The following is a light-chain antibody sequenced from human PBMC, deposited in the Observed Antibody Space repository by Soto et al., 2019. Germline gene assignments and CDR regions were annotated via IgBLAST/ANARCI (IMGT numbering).Light chain of an antibody. Sequence: EIVLTQSPGTLSLSPGERATLSCRASQSVSSSYLAWYKQKPGQAPRIXSYGASSRATGIPDRFSGSGSGTDFTLTISRLEPEDFEVYYCQQYGGSPRTFGQGTKVDIK. CDR1: QSVSSSY. CDR3: QQYGGSPRT. J-gene: IGKJ1*01. V-gene: IGKV3-20*01. CDR2: GAS.